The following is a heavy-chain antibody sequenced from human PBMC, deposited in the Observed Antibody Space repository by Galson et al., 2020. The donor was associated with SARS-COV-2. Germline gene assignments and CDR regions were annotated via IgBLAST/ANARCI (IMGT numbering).Heavy chain of an antibody. D-gene: IGHD3-10*01. CDR1: GGSISSSSYY. CDR2: IYYSGST. V-gene: IGHV4-39*01. Sequence: SETLSLTCTVSGGSISSSSYYWGWIRQPPGKGLEWIGSIYYSGSTYYNPSLKSRVTISVDTSKNQFSLKLSSVTAADTAVYYCARHWGLRGYYYYGMDVWGQGTTVTVSS. CDR3: ARHWGLRGYYYYGMDV. J-gene: IGHJ6*02.